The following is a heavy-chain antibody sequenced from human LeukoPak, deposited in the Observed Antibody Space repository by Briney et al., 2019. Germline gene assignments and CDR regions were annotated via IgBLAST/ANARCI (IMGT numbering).Heavy chain of an antibody. V-gene: IGHV3-64D*09. CDR3: VKDRCTHRLANDGFDI. CDR1: GFTFSNYA. D-gene: IGHD3-16*02. J-gene: IGHJ3*02. Sequence: GGSLRLSCSASGFTFSNYAMHWVRQAPGKGLDYVSAISNNGGSKYYAESVKGRFTISRDNSKNTLYLQMSRLRAEDTAVYYCVKDRCTHRLANDGFDIWGQGTMVTVSS. CDR2: ISNNGGSK.